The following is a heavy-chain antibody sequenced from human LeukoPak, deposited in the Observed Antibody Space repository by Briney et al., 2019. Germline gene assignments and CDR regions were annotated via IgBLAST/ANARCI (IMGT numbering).Heavy chain of an antibody. Sequence: SETLSLTCTVSGGSISSGSYYWSWIRQPAGKGLEWIGRIYTSGSTNYNPSLKSRVTISVDTSKNQFSLKLSSVTAADTAVYYCARAESWFDPWGQGTLVTVSS. CDR3: ARAESWFDP. J-gene: IGHJ5*02. CDR1: GGSISSGSYY. V-gene: IGHV4-61*02. D-gene: IGHD1-14*01. CDR2: IYTSGST.